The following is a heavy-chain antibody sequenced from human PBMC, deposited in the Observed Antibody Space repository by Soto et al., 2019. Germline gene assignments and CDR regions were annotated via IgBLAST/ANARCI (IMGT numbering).Heavy chain of an antibody. V-gene: IGHV3-23*01. Sequence: EEQLLESGGGLVQPGGSLRLSCAASGFIFSNYAMNWVRQAPGKGLEWVSSVSGSGGSTYYADSVKGHFTISRDNSKNLLYLKMNSLRPEDTAVYYCAKAIGYGDRRFENWGQGTMVTVSS. D-gene: IGHD4-17*01. CDR3: AKAIGYGDRRFEN. J-gene: IGHJ4*02. CDR2: VSGSGGST. CDR1: GFIFSNYA.